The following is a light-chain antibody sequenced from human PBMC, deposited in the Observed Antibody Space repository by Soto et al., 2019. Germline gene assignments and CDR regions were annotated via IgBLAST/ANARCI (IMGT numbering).Light chain of an antibody. J-gene: IGKJ4*01. CDR1: QSVSSY. Sequence: EIVLTQSPATLSLSPGERATLSCRASQSVSSYLAWYQQKPGQAPRLLIYDASNRATGIPARFSGSGSGTDCTLTSSSLEPEDFAVYYCQQRSNWPPGTFGGGTKVEIK. CDR3: QQRSNWPPGT. CDR2: DAS. V-gene: IGKV3-11*01.